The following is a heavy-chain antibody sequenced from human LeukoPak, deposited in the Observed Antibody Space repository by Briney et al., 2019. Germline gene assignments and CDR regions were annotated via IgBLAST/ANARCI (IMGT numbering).Heavy chain of an antibody. CDR2: IWYDGGNK. D-gene: IGHD1-26*01. CDR3: ARGIVGATLPDAFDI. V-gene: IGHV3-33*01. Sequence: PGRSLRLSCAASGFTFSSYGMHWVRQAPGKGLEWVAVIWYDGGNKYYADSVKGRFTISRDNSRNTLYLQMNSLRAEDTAVYYCARGIVGATLPDAFDIWGQGTMVTVSS. J-gene: IGHJ3*02. CDR1: GFTFSSYG.